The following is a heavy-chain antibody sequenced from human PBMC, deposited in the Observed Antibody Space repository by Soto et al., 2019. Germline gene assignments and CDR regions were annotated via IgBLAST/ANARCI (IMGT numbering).Heavy chain of an antibody. CDR3: ARHDSSSSDYYYYGMDV. CDR2: IDPSDSYT. V-gene: IGHV5-10-1*01. CDR1: GYSFTSYW. Sequence: RGESLKISCQGSGYSFTSYWISWVRQMPGKGLEWMGRIDPSDSYTNYSPSFQGHVTISADKSISTAYLQWSSLKASDTAMYYCARHDSSSSDYYYYGMDVWGQGTTVTV. J-gene: IGHJ6*02. D-gene: IGHD6-6*01.